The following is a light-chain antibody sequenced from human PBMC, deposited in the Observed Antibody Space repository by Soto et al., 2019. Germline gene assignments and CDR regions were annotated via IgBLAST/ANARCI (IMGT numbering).Light chain of an antibody. CDR3: QQYGSSTT. CDR1: QSVPSNY. CDR2: GAS. Sequence: EIVLTQSPGTLSLSPGDRATLSCRASQSVPSNYVAWYQQKSGQAPRPLMFGASIRAAGVPDRFSGSGSGTDFTLTISRLEPGDFAVYHCQQYGSSTTFGQGTKVEI. J-gene: IGKJ1*01. V-gene: IGKV3-20*01.